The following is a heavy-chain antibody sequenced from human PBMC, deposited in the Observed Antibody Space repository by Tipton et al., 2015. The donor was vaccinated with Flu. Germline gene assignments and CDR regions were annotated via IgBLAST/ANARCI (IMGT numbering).Heavy chain of an antibody. D-gene: IGHD5-24*01. J-gene: IGHJ4*02. CDR1: GYGFTSYD. V-gene: IGHV1-69*09. CDR3: ARDGYTGGFDY. CDR2: IIPILGIA. Sequence: QVQLVQSGAEVKRPGASVRVSCKASGYGFTSYDVGWVRQAAGQGLEWMGWIIPILGIAIYAQKFQGRVTITADKSTSTAYMELSSLRSEDTAVYYCARDGYTGGFDYWGQGTLVTVSS.